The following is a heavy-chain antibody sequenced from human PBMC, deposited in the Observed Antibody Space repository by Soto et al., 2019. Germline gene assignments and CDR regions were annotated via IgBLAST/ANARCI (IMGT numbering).Heavy chain of an antibody. J-gene: IGHJ5*02. CDR2: INPHSGDT. CDR3: ARDTSTSWSWFDP. CDR1: GYTFTDYY. D-gene: IGHD6-13*01. V-gene: IGHV1-2*03. Sequence: GASVKVSCKTSGYTFTDYYIHWVLQSPGQGLEWMGWINPHSGDTKYAQRFQARVTMTRDTSISTAYMELRRLRSDDRAAYYCARDTSTSWSWFDPWGQGTLVTVSS.